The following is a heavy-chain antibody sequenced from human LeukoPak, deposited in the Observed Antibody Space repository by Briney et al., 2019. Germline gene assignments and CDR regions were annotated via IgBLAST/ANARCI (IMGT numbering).Heavy chain of an antibody. V-gene: IGHV4-59*01. Sequence: SETLSLTCAVSGGSISTYYWSWIRQPPGKGLEWIGYIHYTGNTNYNPSLKRRVTLSLDTSKNQFSLKLSSVTAADTAVYYCAREGTGASRWFDPWGQGTLVTVSS. CDR3: AREGTGASRWFDP. CDR2: IHYTGNT. D-gene: IGHD1-26*01. J-gene: IGHJ5*02. CDR1: GGSISTYY.